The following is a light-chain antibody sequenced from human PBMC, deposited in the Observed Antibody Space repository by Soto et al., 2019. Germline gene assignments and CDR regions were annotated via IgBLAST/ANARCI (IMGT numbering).Light chain of an antibody. Sequence: QSVLTQPPSASGTPGQRVTISCSGSSSNIGSNTVNWYQQLPGSAPRLLMYGNNQRPSGVPDRFSGSKSGTSAPLAISGLQSEDEADYYCSTWDDSLNGVVFGGGTKLTVL. V-gene: IGLV1-44*01. J-gene: IGLJ2*01. CDR1: SSNIGSNT. CDR3: STWDDSLNGVV. CDR2: GNN.